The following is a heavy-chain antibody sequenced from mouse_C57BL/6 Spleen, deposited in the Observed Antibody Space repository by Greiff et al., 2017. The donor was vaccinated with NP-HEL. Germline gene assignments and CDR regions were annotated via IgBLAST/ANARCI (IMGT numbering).Heavy chain of an antibody. D-gene: IGHD1-1*01. J-gene: IGHJ3*01. CDR3: ARNWDLYYGSSYEAWFAY. V-gene: IGHV2-9-1*01. Sequence: QVQLKESGPGLVAPSQSLSITCTVSGFSLTSYAISWVRQPPGKGLEWLGVIWTGGGTNYNSALKSRLSISKDNSKSQVFLKMNSLQTDDTARYYWARNWDLYYGSSYEAWFAYWGQGTLVTVSA. CDR2: IWTGGGT. CDR1: GFSLTSYA.